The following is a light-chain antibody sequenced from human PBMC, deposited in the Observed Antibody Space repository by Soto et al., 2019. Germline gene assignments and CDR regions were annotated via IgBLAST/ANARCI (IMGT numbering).Light chain of an antibody. CDR2: GAS. CDR3: QQYDTSAT. V-gene: IGKV3-20*01. Sequence: EIVLTQSPGTLSLSAGERATLSCRASQSLSSNYLAWYQQKPGQPPTVIIYGASSRATGISDMFSGSGSGTDFPLTISRLEPEDFAVYYCQQYDTSATFGQGTKVEIK. J-gene: IGKJ1*01. CDR1: QSLSSNY.